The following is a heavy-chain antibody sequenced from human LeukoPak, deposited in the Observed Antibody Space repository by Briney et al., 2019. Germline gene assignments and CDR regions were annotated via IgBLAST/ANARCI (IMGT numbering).Heavy chain of an antibody. Sequence: QPGGSLRLSCAASGFTFSSYEMNWVRQAPGKGLEWVSYISNSGSTIYHADSVKGRFTISRDNAKNSLYLQMNSLRAEDTAGYYLGRNWGGGTHDYWGQGTLVTVSS. CDR1: GFTFSSYE. J-gene: IGHJ4*02. CDR3: GRNWGGGTHDY. D-gene: IGHD3-10*01. CDR2: ISNSGSTI. V-gene: IGHV3-48*03.